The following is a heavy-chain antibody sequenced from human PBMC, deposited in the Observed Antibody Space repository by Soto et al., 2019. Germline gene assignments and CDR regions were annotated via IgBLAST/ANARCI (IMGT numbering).Heavy chain of an antibody. CDR3: ANTHDGDCYSCYYYGMDV. V-gene: IGHV3-30*18. CDR2: ISYDGSNK. D-gene: IGHD2-21*02. CDR1: GFTFSSYG. Sequence: QVQLMESGGGVVQPGRSLRLSCAASGFTFSSYGMHWVRQAPGKGLEWVAVISYDGSNKYYADSVKGRFTISRDNSKNTLYLQMNSLRAEDTAVYYCANTHDGDCYSCYYYGMDVWGQVTTVTVSS. J-gene: IGHJ6*02.